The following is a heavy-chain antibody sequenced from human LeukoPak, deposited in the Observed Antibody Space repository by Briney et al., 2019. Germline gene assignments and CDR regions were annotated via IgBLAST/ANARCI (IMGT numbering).Heavy chain of an antibody. CDR1: GGSISSYY. D-gene: IGHD2/OR15-2a*01. J-gene: IGHJ4*02. Sequence: PSETLSLTCTVSGGSISSYYWSWIRQPPGKGLEWTGYIYYSGSTNYNPSLKSRVTISVDTSKNQFSLKLSSVTAADTAVYYCARVRILAFDYWGQGTLVTVSS. CDR3: ARVRILAFDY. V-gene: IGHV4-59*01. CDR2: IYYSGST.